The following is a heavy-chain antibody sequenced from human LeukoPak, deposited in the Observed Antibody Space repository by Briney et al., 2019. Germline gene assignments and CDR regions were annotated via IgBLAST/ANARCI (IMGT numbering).Heavy chain of an antibody. Sequence: SETLSLTCIVSGGSISSSSYYWGWIRQPPGKGLEWIGSFQYRGSTYYNPSLTSRVTISVDTSKNQFSLKLSSVTAADTAVYYCARDPWPAPFDYWGQGTLVTVSS. CDR2: FQYRGST. D-gene: IGHD5-24*01. CDR1: GGSISSSSYY. CDR3: ARDPWPAPFDY. V-gene: IGHV4-39*07. J-gene: IGHJ4*02.